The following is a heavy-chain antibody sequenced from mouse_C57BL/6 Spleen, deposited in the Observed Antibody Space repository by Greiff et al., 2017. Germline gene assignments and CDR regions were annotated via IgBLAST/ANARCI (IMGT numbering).Heavy chain of an antibody. CDR3: TRDDYGSRKAY. CDR1: GYTFTDYE. Sequence: QVQLQQSGAELVRPGASVTLSCKASGYTFTDYEMHWVKQTPVHGLEWIGAIDPETGGTAYNQKFKGKAILTADKSSSTAYMELRRLTSEDSAVYYCTRDDYGSRKAYWGQGTLGTVSA. J-gene: IGHJ3*01. CDR2: IDPETGGT. D-gene: IGHD1-1*01. V-gene: IGHV1-15*01.